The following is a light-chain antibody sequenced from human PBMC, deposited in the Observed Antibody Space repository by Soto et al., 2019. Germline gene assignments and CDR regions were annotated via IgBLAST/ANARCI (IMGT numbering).Light chain of an antibody. J-gene: IGKJ5*01. CDR3: QQSYSTSPIT. CDR2: AAS. Sequence: DIPMTQSPSSLSASVGDRVTMTCRASETISTFLNWYQHKPGKAPKLLIYAASRLQSGVPSRFSGSGSGTDFTLTINGLQPEDFASYYCQQSYSTSPITFGQGTRLDI. CDR1: ETISTF. V-gene: IGKV1-39*01.